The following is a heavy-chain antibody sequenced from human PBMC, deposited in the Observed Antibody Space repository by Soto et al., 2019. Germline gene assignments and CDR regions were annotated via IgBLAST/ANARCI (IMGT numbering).Heavy chain of an antibody. Sequence: ASVKVSCKASGYTFTTYGISWVRQAPGQGLEWMGIINPSGGSTSYAQKFQGRVTITRDTSASTAYMELSSLRSEDTAVYYCARDLVYSSGSLDYWGQGTLVTVSS. CDR1: GYTFTTYG. V-gene: IGHV1-46*01. CDR2: INPSGGST. D-gene: IGHD6-19*01. CDR3: ARDLVYSSGSLDY. J-gene: IGHJ4*02.